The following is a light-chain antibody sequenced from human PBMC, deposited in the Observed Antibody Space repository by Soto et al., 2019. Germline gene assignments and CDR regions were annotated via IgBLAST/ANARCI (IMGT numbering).Light chain of an antibody. CDR3: QQYDNLPWT. Sequence: DVQMTQSPSSLSASVGDRVTITCQASQDMSNYLNWYQEKPGKAPKLLIYDASNLETGVTSRFSGSGSGTDFTFTNSSLQPEDIATYYCQQYDNLPWTFGQGTKVEIK. CDR1: QDMSNY. CDR2: DAS. J-gene: IGKJ1*01. V-gene: IGKV1-33*01.